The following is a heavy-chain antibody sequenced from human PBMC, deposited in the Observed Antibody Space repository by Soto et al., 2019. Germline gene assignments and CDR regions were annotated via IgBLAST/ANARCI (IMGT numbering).Heavy chain of an antibody. CDR1: GFTFSSYA. Sequence: GGSLRLSCAASGFTFSSYAMHWVRQAPGKGLQWAAVISYDGNKEYYAGSMKGRFTISRDNSKNTLYLQMNSLRPEDTAVYYCAREPSLVADGTPFIYWGQGTLVTVSS. CDR2: ISYDGNKE. V-gene: IGHV3-30*04. D-gene: IGHD6-13*01. CDR3: AREPSLVADGTPFIY. J-gene: IGHJ4*02.